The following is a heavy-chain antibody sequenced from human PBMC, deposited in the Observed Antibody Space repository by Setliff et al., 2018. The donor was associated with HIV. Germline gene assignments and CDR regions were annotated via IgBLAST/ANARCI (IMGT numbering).Heavy chain of an antibody. CDR1: GYSISSGYY. CDR3: ASRVYYYDSSGYLREEGFDP. Sequence: SETLSLTCAVSGYSISSGYYWGWIRQPPGKGLQWIGSIYHSGSTYYNPSLKSRVTISVDTSKNQFSLKLSSVTAADAAVYYCASRVYYYDSSGYLREEGFDPWGQGTLVTVSS. CDR2: IYHSGST. V-gene: IGHV4-38-2*01. J-gene: IGHJ5*02. D-gene: IGHD3-22*01.